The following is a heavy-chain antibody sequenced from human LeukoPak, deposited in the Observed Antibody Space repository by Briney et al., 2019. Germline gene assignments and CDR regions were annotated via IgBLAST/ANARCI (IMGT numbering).Heavy chain of an antibody. D-gene: IGHD5-18*01. V-gene: IGHV3-21*01. Sequence: GGSLRLSCAASGFTFSSYSMNWVRQAPGKGLEWVSSISSSSYIYYADSVKGRFTISRDNAKNSLYLQMNSLRAEDTAVYYCARAPRTWIQLWSLFDCWGQGTLVTVPS. CDR1: GFTFSSYS. CDR2: ISSSSYI. J-gene: IGHJ4*02. CDR3: ARAPRTWIQLWSLFDC.